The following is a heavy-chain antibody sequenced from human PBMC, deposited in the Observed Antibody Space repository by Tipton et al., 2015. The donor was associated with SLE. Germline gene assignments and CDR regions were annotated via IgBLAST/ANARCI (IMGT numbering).Heavy chain of an antibody. V-gene: IGHV4-39*01. Sequence: TLSLTCTVSGGSISSTPYYWGWTRQPPGEGLEWIGSIYYSGSTYYNPSLKSRVTISVDTSSNQFSLKLTSVTAADTAVYYCARHVVRRYGDAFDIWGQGTMVTVPS. CDR1: GGSISSTPYY. J-gene: IGHJ3*02. CDR2: IYYSGST. CDR3: ARHVVRRYGDAFDI. D-gene: IGHD3-10*01.